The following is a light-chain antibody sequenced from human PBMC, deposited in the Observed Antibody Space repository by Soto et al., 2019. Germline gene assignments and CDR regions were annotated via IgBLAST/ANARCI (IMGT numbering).Light chain of an antibody. CDR2: DVT. V-gene: IGLV2-14*03. J-gene: IGLJ2*01. Sequence: QSALTQPASVSGSPGQSITISCTGTSSDVGGYNYVSWYQQHPGKAPKVMIYDVTKRPSGISNRFSGSKSGNTAALTISGLQAEDEADYYCCSYAGSYTVVFGGGTKLTVL. CDR3: CSYAGSYTVV. CDR1: SSDVGGYNY.